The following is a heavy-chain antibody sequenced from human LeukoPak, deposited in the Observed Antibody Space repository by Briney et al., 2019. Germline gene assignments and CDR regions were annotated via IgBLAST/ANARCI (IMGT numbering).Heavy chain of an antibody. V-gene: IGHV3-53*01. J-gene: IGHJ4*02. Sequence: GGSLRLSCAASGFTVSSNYMSWVRQAPGKELEWVSVIYSGGSTYYADSVKGRFTISRDNSKNTLYLQMNSLRAEDTAVYYCATGNRHDYGDYFDYWGQGTLVTVSS. D-gene: IGHD4-17*01. CDR3: ATGNRHDYGDYFDY. CDR1: GFTVSSNY. CDR2: IYSGGST.